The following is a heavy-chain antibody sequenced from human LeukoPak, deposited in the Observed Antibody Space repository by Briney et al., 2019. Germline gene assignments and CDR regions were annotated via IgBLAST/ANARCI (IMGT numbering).Heavy chain of an antibody. J-gene: IGHJ4*02. CDR1: GGSISSYY. V-gene: IGHV4-59*01. CDR3: AGLRARTYSLDY. D-gene: IGHD2-21*01. Sequence: SETLSLTCTVSGGSISSYYWSWIRQPPGKGLEWIGYIYYSGSTNYNPSLKSRVTISVDTSKNQFSLKLSSVTAADTAVYYCAGLRARTYSLDYWGQGTLVTVSS. CDR2: IYYSGST.